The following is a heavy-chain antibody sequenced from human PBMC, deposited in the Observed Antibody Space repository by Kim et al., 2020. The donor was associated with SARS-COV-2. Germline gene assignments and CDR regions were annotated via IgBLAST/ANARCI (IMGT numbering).Heavy chain of an antibody. Sequence: SETLSLTCTVSGGSMRSSTHYWGWIRRPPGKGLEWIGSINYSGSTYYNPSLKSRVTISVDTSKNQFSLKVSSVTATDTAVYYCARHEDLDYYGLDAWGQGTTVTVSS. J-gene: IGHJ6*01. CDR2: INYSGST. CDR1: GGSMRSSTHY. V-gene: IGHV4-39*01. CDR3: ARHEDLDYYGLDA.